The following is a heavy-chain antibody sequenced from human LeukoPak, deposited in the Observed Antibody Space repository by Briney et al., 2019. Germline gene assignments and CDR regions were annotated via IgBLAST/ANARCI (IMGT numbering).Heavy chain of an antibody. Sequence: SETLSLTCTVSGGSISSSNYYWGWIRRPPGKGLEWIRSIYYSGSTYYNPSLKSRVTISVDTSKNQFSLKLSSVTAADTAVYYCARKGDVVVVSGNWFDPWGQGTLVTVSS. J-gene: IGHJ5*02. D-gene: IGHD2-15*01. CDR2: IYYSGST. CDR1: GGSISSSNYY. CDR3: ARKGDVVVVSGNWFDP. V-gene: IGHV4-39*01.